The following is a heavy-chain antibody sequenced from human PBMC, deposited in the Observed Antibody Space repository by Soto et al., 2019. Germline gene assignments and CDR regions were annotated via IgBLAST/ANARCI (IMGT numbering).Heavy chain of an antibody. D-gene: IGHD5-12*01. CDR2: ISYDGSNK. J-gene: IGHJ6*02. CDR1: GFTFSSYA. Sequence: PGGSLRLSCAASGFTFSSYAMHWVRQAPGKGLEWVAVISYDGSNKYYADSVKGRFTISRNNSKNTLYLQMNSLRAEDTAVYYCARGYSGYDYASYGMDVWGQGTTVTVS. V-gene: IGHV3-30-3*01. CDR3: ARGYSGYDYASYGMDV.